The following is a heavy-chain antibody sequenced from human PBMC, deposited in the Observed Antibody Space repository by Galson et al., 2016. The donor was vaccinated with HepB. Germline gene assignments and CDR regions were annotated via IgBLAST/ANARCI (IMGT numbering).Heavy chain of an antibody. V-gene: IGHV3-74*01. CDR2: IRGDGSIT. J-gene: IGHJ4*02. CDR3: ARSDYADY. Sequence: SLRLSCAASGFTFSTYWMHWVRQAPGKGLVWVSRIRGDGSITSYADSVKGRFTISRDNAKNTLRLQMNSLRVEDTAVYYCARSDYADYWGQGTLVTVSS. CDR1: GFTFSTYW.